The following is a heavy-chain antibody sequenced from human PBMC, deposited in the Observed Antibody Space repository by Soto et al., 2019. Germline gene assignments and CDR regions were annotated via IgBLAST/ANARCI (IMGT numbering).Heavy chain of an antibody. J-gene: IGHJ2*01. CDR2: IGTAGDT. V-gene: IGHV3-13*01. Sequence: GGSLRLSCAASGFTFSSYDMHWVRQATGKGLEWVSAIGTAGDTYYPGSVKGRFTISRENAKNSLYLQMNSLRAGDTAVYYCARAGVGRNLRSYWYFDLWGRGTLVTVSS. CDR3: ARAGVGRNLRSYWYFDL. CDR1: GFTFSSYD. D-gene: IGHD3-10*01.